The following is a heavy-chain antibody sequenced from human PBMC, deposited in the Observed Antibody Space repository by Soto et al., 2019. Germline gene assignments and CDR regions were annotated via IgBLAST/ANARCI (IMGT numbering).Heavy chain of an antibody. CDR2: INHSGST. V-gene: IGHV4-34*01. CDR3: ARAQWLLHWFDP. Sequence: QVQLQQWGAGLLKPSETLSLTCAVYGGSFSGYYWSWIRQPPGKGLEWIGEINHSGSTNYNPSLKSRVTISVDTSKNQFSLKLRSVTAADTAVYYCARAQWLLHWFDPWGQGTLVTVSS. D-gene: IGHD2-15*01. J-gene: IGHJ5*02. CDR1: GGSFSGYY.